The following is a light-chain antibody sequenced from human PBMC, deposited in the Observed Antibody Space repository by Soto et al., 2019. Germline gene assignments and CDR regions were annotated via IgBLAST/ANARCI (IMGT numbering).Light chain of an antibody. CDR1: QSVIRN. J-gene: IGKJ1*01. V-gene: IGKV3-15*01. Sequence: EIIIARSPGTLSVSPGERDTLSCRASQSVIRNLAWYQQKPGHAPRLLLYGASTKATGIPARFSGSGSGTEFILTTSSLQPEDFAVYSCQQYNNWPRTFGQGIKV. CDR2: GAS. CDR3: QQYNNWPRT.